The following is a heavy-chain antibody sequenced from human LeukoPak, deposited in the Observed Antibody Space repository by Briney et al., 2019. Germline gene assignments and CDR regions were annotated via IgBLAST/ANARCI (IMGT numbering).Heavy chain of an antibody. D-gene: IGHD3-3*01. Sequence: VASVKVSCKASGGTFSSYAISWVRQAPGQGLEWMGGIIPIFGTANYAQKFQGRVTMTRDTSISTAYMELSRLRSDDTAVYYCAREYDFWSGYSTGLDAFDIWGQGTMVTVSS. CDR1: GGTFSSYA. CDR3: AREYDFWSGYSTGLDAFDI. CDR2: IIPIFGTA. J-gene: IGHJ3*02. V-gene: IGHV1-69*05.